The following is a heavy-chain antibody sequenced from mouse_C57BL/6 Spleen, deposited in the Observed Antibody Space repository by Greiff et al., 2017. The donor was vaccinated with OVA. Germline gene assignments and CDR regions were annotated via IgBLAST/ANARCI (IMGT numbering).Heavy chain of an antibody. CDR1: GYSITSGYY. CDR2: ISYDGSN. V-gene: IGHV3-6*01. Sequence: EVKLEESGPGLVKPSQSLSLTCSVTGYSITSGYYWNWIRQFPGNKLEWMGYISYDGSNNYNPSLKNRISITRDTSKNQFFLKLNSVTTEDTATYYCAREPYYYGSRGYAMDYWGQGTSVTVSS. D-gene: IGHD1-1*01. J-gene: IGHJ4*01. CDR3: AREPYYYGSRGYAMDY.